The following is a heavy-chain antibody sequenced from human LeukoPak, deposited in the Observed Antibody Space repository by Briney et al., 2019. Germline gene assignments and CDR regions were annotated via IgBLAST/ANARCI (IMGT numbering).Heavy chain of an antibody. CDR3: ARVTRYVIEDYFDY. V-gene: IGHV3-30*04. CDR2: ISYDGSDK. J-gene: IGHJ4*02. D-gene: IGHD3-22*01. CDR1: GFTFSLYT. Sequence: GGSLRLSCAASGFTFSLYTMHWVRQAPGKGLEWVAVISYDGSDKYYADSVKGRFTISRDNSKNTLFLQMNSLRAEDTAVYYCARVTRYVIEDYFDYWGQGTLVTVSS.